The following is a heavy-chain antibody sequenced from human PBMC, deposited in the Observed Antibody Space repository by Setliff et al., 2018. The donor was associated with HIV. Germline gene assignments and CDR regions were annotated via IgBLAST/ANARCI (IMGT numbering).Heavy chain of an antibody. CDR3: ARGSCSGCYLSDY. CDR2: INAGDDNT. Sequence: ASVKVSCKAFGYTFSTNAVHWVRQAPGQRLEWMGYINAGDDNTRYSEKFQGRVTITRDTSANTAYMELSSLRSEDTAVYYCARGSCSGCYLSDYWGLGTLVTVSS. V-gene: IGHV1-3*01. D-gene: IGHD6-19*01. J-gene: IGHJ4*02. CDR1: GYTFSTNA.